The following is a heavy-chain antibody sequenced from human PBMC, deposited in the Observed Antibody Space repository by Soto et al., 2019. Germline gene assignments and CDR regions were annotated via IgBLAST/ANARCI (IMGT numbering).Heavy chain of an antibody. J-gene: IGHJ6*02. CDR2: IMPIFRDP. Sequence: QVQLVQSGAEVKKPGASVKVSCKASGGAFSDYAFSWVRQAPGQGLEWLGGIMPIFRDPDYAQKFQGRVTITADEFTRTAYMEMNSRRSEDTAVYYCASWLKGPDIGNYYYGMDVWGQGTTVTVS. D-gene: IGHD2-15*01. CDR3: ASWLKGPDIGNYYYGMDV. V-gene: IGHV1-69*12. CDR1: GGAFSDYA.